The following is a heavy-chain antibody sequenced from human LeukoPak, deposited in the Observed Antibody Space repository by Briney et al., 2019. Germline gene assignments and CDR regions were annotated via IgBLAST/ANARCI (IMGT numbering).Heavy chain of an antibody. CDR1: GFTFSSYS. J-gene: IGHJ4*02. D-gene: IGHD6-19*01. CDR2: ISGSSSTI. CDR3: ARRAELLGTFDY. V-gene: IGHV3-48*04. Sequence: GRSLRLSCAASGFTFSSYSMNWVRQAPGKGLEWVSYISGSSSTIYYADSVKGRFTISRDNAKNSLYLQMNSLRAEDTAVYYCARRAELLGTFDYWGQGTLVTVSS.